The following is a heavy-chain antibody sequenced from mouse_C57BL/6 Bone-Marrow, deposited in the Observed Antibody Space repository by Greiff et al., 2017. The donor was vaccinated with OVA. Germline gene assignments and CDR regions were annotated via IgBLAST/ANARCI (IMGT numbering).Heavy chain of an antibody. J-gene: IGHJ3*01. D-gene: IGHD2-4*01. CDR3: SRHYDYDDGFAY. CDR2: IYPGGGYT. V-gene: IGHV1-63*01. CDR1: GYTFTNYW. Sequence: QVQLKESGAELVRPGTSVKMSCKASGYTFTNYWIGWAKQRPGHGLEWIGDIYPGGGYTNYNEKFKGKATLTADKSSSTAYMQFSSLTSEDSAIDDGSRHYDYDDGFAYWGQGTLVTVSA.